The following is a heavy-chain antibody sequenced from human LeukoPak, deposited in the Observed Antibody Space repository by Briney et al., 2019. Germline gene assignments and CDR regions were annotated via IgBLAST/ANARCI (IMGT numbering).Heavy chain of an antibody. CDR1: GFTFSNAW. Sequence: GGSLRLSCAASGFTFSNAWMSWVRQAPGKGLEWVGRIKSKTDGGTTDYAAPVKGRFTISRDDLKNTLYPQMNSLKTEDTAVYYCTTDSNDYGDDYWGQGTLVTVSS. D-gene: IGHD4-17*01. V-gene: IGHV3-15*01. CDR2: IKSKTDGGTT. J-gene: IGHJ4*02. CDR3: TTDSNDYGDDY.